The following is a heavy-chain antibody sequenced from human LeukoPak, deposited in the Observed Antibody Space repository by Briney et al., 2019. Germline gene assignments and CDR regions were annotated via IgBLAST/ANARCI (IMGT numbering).Heavy chain of an antibody. D-gene: IGHD3-10*01. Sequence: SVKVSCKASGGTFSSYAISWVRQAPGQGLEWMGGIIPIFGTANYAQKFQGRVTITTDESTSTAYMELSRLRSDDTAVYYCARGEVADPGSYWGQGTLVTVSS. J-gene: IGHJ4*02. CDR1: GGTFSSYA. V-gene: IGHV1-69*05. CDR2: IIPIFGTA. CDR3: ARGEVADPGSY.